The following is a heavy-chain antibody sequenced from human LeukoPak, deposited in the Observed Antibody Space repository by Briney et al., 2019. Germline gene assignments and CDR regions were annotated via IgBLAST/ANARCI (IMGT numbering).Heavy chain of an antibody. CDR1: GFTFGGYA. CDR3: ARHYYDRSGYFYLYDH. D-gene: IGHD3-22*01. J-gene: IGHJ4*02. Sequence: GRSLRLSCTAAGFTFGGYAMIWVRQSPGEGLEWVSFITAAGGVTNYAASVRGRFTISRDNSKNTLYLQMTGLRDEDRAVYYCARHYYDRSGYFYLYDHWGQGALVTVSS. V-gene: IGHV3-23*01. CDR2: ITAAGGVT.